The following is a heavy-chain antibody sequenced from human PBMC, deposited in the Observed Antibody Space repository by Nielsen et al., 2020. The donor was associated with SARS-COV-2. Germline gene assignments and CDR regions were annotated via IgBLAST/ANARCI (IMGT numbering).Heavy chain of an antibody. CDR2: ISYDGSNK. Sequence: GGSLRLSCAASGFTFSSYAMHWVRQAPGKGLEWVAVISYDGSNKYYADSVKGRFTISRDNSKNTLYPQMNSLRAEDTAVYYCARDFSGDFDYWGQGTLVTVSS. J-gene: IGHJ4*02. CDR1: GFTFSSYA. D-gene: IGHD3-10*01. V-gene: IGHV3-30-3*01. CDR3: ARDFSGDFDY.